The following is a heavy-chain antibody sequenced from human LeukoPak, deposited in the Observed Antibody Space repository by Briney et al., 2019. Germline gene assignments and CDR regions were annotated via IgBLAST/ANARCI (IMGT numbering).Heavy chain of an antibody. CDR2: IYYSGST. D-gene: IGHD3-3*01. J-gene: IGHJ5*02. V-gene: IGHV4-39*01. CDR1: GGSISSSSYY. Sequence: SETLSLTCTVYGGSISSSSYYWGWIRQPPGKGLERIGSIYYSGSTYYNPSLKSRVTISVDTSKNQFSLKLSSVTAADTAVYYCARRAPYDFWSGYYDNWFDPWGQGTLVTVSS. CDR3: ARRAPYDFWSGYYDNWFDP.